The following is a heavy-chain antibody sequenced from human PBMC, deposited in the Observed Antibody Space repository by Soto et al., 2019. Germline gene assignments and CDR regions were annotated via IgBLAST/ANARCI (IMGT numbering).Heavy chain of an antibody. D-gene: IGHD2-21*01. V-gene: IGHV3-21*01. CDR3: VRDMQLWRLDS. CDR2: ISSSSSYI. CDR1: GFTFSSYS. J-gene: IGHJ4*02. Sequence: PGWSLRLSCAASGFTFSSYSMNWVRQAPGKGLEWVSSISSSSSYIYYADSVKGRFTISRDNAKNTLYLHMNSLRAEDTAVYYCVRDMQLWRLDSLGQGTLVTVSS.